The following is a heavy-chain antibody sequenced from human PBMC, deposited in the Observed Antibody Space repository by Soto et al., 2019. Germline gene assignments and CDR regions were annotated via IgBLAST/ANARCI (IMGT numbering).Heavy chain of an antibody. V-gene: IGHV1-24*01. CDR1: GYTLTELS. J-gene: IGHJ5*02. CDR2: FDPEDGET. Sequence: ASVKVSCKVSGYTLTELSMHWVRQAPGKGLEWMGGFDPEDGETIYAQKFQGRVTMTEDTSTDTAYMELSSLRSEDTAVYYCATNSESFRPKWFDPWGQGTLVTVSS. D-gene: IGHD1-26*01. CDR3: ATNSESFRPKWFDP.